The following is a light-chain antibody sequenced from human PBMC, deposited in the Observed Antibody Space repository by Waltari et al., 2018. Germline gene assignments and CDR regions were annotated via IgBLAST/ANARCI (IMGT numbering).Light chain of an antibody. V-gene: IGLV2-14*03. CDR3: SSQSTKNGVI. J-gene: IGLJ2*01. CDR1: SSDVGGDDS. Sequence: QSALTQPASVSGSPGQSITIPCTGSSSDVGGDDSVSWYEDHPGQAPKVIIYDFNKRPSGVSDRFSGSKSGNTASLTISGLQAEDEATFYCSSQSTKNGVIFGGGTKVTVL. CDR2: DFN.